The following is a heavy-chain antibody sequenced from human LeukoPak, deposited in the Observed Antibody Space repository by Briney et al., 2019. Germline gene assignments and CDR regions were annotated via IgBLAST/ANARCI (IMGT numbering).Heavy chain of an antibody. Sequence: SETLSLTCTVSDAPIGGYYWSWTRQPPGKGLEWIGSIHFSGSTNYNPSLRSRVTISVDTSKNQLFLKLRSVAAADTAVYYCARDLGGIYFDYWGQGTLVTVSS. J-gene: IGHJ4*02. V-gene: IGHV4-59*01. D-gene: IGHD1-26*01. CDR2: IHFSGST. CDR3: ARDLGGIYFDY. CDR1: DAPIGGYY.